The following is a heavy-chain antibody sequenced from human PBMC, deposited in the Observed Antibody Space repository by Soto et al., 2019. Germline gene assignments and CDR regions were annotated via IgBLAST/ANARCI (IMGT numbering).Heavy chain of an antibody. CDR1: GFPFGSYS. D-gene: IGHD3-3*01. Sequence: GGSLRLSCAASGFPFGSYSMNWVHQAPGKGLEWVSSISSSSSYIYYADSVKGRFTISRDNAKNSLYLQMNSLRAEDTAVYYCARSPAFRFLEWLFVDYWGQGTLVPVSS. CDR2: ISSSSSYI. J-gene: IGHJ4*02. CDR3: ARSPAFRFLEWLFVDY. V-gene: IGHV3-21*01.